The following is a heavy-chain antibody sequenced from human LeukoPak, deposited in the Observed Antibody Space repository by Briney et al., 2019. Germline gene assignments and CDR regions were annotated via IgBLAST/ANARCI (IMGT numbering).Heavy chain of an antibody. J-gene: IGHJ3*02. D-gene: IGHD6-19*01. V-gene: IGHV4-61*01. CDR3: ARDFSSGWTPDAFDI. CDR2: IYYSGST. Sequence: SETLSLTCTVSGGSITSSSYYWSWIRQPPGKGLEWIGCIYYSGSTNYNPSLKSRVTISVDTSKNQFSLKLSSVTAADTAVYYCARDFSSGWTPDAFDIWGQGTMVTVSS. CDR1: GGSITSSSYY.